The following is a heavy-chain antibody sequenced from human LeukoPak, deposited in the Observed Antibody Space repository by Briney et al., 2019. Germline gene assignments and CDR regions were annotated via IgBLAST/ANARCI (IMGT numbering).Heavy chain of an antibody. CDR3: VRHRTASDY. CDR2: ITPRGDYI. V-gene: IGHV3-21*01. D-gene: IGHD1-1*01. Sequence: GGSLRLSCADSGFTFSDYTMSWVRQAPGKGLEWVSSITPRGDYIYYADSLKGRFTISRDNAKNSLYLQMSSLRAEDTAVYYCVRHRTASDYWGQGALVTVSS. J-gene: IGHJ4*02. CDR1: GFTFSDYT.